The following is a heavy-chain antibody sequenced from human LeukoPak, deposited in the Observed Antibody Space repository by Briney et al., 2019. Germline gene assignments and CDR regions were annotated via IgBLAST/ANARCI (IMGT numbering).Heavy chain of an antibody. CDR3: ARGGMDNNYGDYDVFNI. CDR2: NNPNSGGT. CDR1: GYTFTDYY. J-gene: IGHJ3*02. V-gene: IGHV1-2*04. D-gene: IGHD4-17*01. Sequence: GASVKVPCRASGYTFTDYYIHWVRQAPGQGLEGMGWNNPNSGGTNYAKKFQGWVTITRDTSISTAYMELSRLKSDDTAVYYCARGGMDNNYGDYDVFNIWGQGTMVSVSP.